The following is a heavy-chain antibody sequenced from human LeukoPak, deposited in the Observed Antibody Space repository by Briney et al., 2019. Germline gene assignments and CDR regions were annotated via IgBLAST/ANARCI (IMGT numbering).Heavy chain of an antibody. Sequence: GGSLRLSCAASEFTFSTYAMHWVRQAPDKGLEWVAVISYDGSNKYYADSVKGRFTISRDNSKNTLYLQMSSLRVGDTAVYYCAREGRPRIAAGAPGWIDPWGQGTLVSVSS. CDR1: EFTFSTYA. CDR2: ISYDGSNK. CDR3: AREGRPRIAAGAPGWIDP. J-gene: IGHJ5*02. D-gene: IGHD6-13*01. V-gene: IGHV3-30*04.